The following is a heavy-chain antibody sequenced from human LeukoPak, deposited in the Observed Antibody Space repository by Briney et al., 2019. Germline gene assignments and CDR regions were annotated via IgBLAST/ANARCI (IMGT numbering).Heavy chain of an antibody. CDR3: ARGIPETWIQLWLFDYYMDV. Sequence: SETPSLTCAVSGGSFSSYYWGWIRQPPGKGLEWIGSIYYSGSTYYNPSLKSRVTISVDTSKNQFSLKLSSVTAADTAVYYCARGIPETWIQLWLFDYYMDVWGKGTTVTISS. CDR2: IYYSGST. J-gene: IGHJ6*03. CDR1: GGSFSSYY. V-gene: IGHV4-39*07. D-gene: IGHD5-18*01.